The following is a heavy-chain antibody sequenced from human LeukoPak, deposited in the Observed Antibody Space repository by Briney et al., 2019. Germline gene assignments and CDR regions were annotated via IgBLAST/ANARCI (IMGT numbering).Heavy chain of an antibody. CDR1: GYTFTSYA. V-gene: IGHV1-3*01. CDR3: ARGGIAAAGTS. J-gene: IGHJ5*02. CDR2: INAGNGIT. D-gene: IGHD6-13*01. Sequence: ASVKVSCKASGYTFTSYAMHWVRQAPGQRLEWMGWINAGNGITKYSQKFQGRVTITRDTSASTAYMELSSLRSEDTAVYYCARGGIAAAGTSWGQGTLVTVSS.